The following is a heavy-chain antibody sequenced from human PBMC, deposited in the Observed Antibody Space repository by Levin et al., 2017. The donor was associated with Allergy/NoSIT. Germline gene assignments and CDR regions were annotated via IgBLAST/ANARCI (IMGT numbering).Heavy chain of an antibody. V-gene: IGHV3-48*01. CDR2: ISSNGGTV. CDR3: AYSMVRGLTEYFQY. CDR1: GFMFSAYS. Sequence: GGSLRLSCAASGFMFSAYSMNWVRQAPGKGPEWVSYISSNGGTVYYADSVKGRFIISRDDAKNSVCLQMNSLRAEDTSVYFCAYSMVRGLTEYFQYWGRGALVTVSS. D-gene: IGHD3-10*01. J-gene: IGHJ1*01.